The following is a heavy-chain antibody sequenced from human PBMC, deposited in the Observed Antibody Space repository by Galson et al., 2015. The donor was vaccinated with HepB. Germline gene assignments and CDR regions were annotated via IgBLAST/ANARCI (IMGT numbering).Heavy chain of an antibody. D-gene: IGHD3-10*01. CDR2: ISSSSSYI. J-gene: IGHJ4*02. Sequence: SLRLSCAASGITFNTYSMNWVRQAPGKGLEWVASISSSSSYIYYADSVKGRFTISRDNARNSLYLQMNSPRAEDTAVYHCATVEILVVRGGLRTRSHFDYWGRGTLVTVSS. CDR3: ATVEILVVRGGLRTRSHFDY. CDR1: GITFNTYS. V-gene: IGHV3-21*01.